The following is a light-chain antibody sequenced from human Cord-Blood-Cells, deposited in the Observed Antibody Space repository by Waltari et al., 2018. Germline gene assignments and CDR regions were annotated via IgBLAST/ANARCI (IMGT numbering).Light chain of an antibody. J-gene: IGKJ1*01. CDR1: QSVSRSY. CDR3: QQYGSSPPWT. Sequence: EIVLPQTPGTLSLSPGERATLSCRASQSVSRSYLAWYQQKPGQAPRLLIYGASSRATGIPDRFSGSGSGTDFTLTISRLEPEDFAVYYCQQYGSSPPWTFGQGTKVEIK. CDR2: GAS. V-gene: IGKV3-20*01.